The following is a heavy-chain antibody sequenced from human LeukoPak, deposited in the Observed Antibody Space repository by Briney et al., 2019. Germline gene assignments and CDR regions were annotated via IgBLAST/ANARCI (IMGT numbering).Heavy chain of an antibody. J-gene: IGHJ6*02. Sequence: SETLSLTCTVSGGSISSSSYYWGWIRQPPGKGLEWIGSIYYSGSTYYNPSLKSRVTISVDTSKNQFSLKLSSVTAADTAVYYCARHPRSRGVYYGMDVWGQGTTVTVSS. V-gene: IGHV4-39*01. CDR3: ARHPRSRGVYYGMDV. CDR2: IYYSGST. D-gene: IGHD3-10*01. CDR1: GGSISSSSYY.